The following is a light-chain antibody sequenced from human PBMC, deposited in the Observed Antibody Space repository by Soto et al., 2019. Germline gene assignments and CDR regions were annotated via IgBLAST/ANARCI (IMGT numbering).Light chain of an antibody. CDR3: QQANSFPIT. CDR1: QGISNR. Sequence: PSSLSSSVAGRVTSHCRASQGISNRLAWYQQKPGKAPKLLIYAASSLQSGVPSRFSGSGSGTDFTLTISSLQPEDFATYYCQQANSFPITFGHGTRLEVK. V-gene: IGKV1D-12*01. J-gene: IGKJ5*01. CDR2: AAS.